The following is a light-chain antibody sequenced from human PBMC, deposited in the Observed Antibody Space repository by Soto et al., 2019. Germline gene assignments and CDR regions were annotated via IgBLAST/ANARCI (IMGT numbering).Light chain of an antibody. Sequence: DIVMTQSPDSLAVSLGEMATINCKSSQSLLYSSNNKNYLAWYQEKPGQPPKLLISWAFTRESGVPDRFRGGGSGTEFTLTISSLQAEDVAVYFCQQYYNMSVTFGGGTKVEI. CDR2: WAF. J-gene: IGKJ4*01. CDR1: QSLLYSSNNKNY. V-gene: IGKV4-1*01. CDR3: QQYYNMSVT.